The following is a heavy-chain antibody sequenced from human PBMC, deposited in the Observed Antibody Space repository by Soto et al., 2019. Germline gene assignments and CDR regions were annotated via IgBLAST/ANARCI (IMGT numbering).Heavy chain of an antibody. V-gene: IGHV3-23*01. D-gene: IGHD4-17*01. CDR3: AKVNSIVGDGDHDY. CDR1: GFTFTTYA. Sequence: EVQLLESGGGLVQPGGSLRLSCAASGFTFTTYAMSWVRQPPGKGLVWVSGISSSGDIPYYADSVKGRFTISRDQPKKTVYLQMNSLRAEDTALYYCAKVNSIVGDGDHDYWGQGTLGSVSS. CDR2: ISSSGDIP. J-gene: IGHJ4*02.